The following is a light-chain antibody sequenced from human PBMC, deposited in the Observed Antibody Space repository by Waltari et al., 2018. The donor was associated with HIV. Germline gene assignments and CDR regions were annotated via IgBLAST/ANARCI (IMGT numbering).Light chain of an antibody. CDR3: CSYAGSSTFVV. J-gene: IGLJ2*01. CDR2: EVS. Sequence: QSALTQPASVSGSPGQSITISCTGTSSDVGSYYLVSWYQQPPGKAPKLMIYEVSKRPSGVSNRFSGSKSGNTASLTISGLQAEDEADYYCCSYAGSSTFVVFGGGTKLTVL. CDR1: SSDVGSYYL. V-gene: IGLV2-23*02.